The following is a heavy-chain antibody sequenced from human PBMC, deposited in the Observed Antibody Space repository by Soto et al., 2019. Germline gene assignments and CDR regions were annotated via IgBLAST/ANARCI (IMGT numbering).Heavy chain of an antibody. V-gene: IGHV3-9*01. J-gene: IGHJ6*02. CDR1: GFTFDDYA. CDR3: AKDQGVAVAGPNNYYGMDV. D-gene: IGHD6-19*01. CDR2: ISWKSGSI. Sequence: PGGSLRLSGAASGFTFDDYARHWVRQDPEKGLEWVSGISWKSGSIGYADYVKGQFTISRDNAKNSLYLQMNSLRAEDTALYYCAKDQGVAVAGPNNYYGMDVWGQGATVTVSS.